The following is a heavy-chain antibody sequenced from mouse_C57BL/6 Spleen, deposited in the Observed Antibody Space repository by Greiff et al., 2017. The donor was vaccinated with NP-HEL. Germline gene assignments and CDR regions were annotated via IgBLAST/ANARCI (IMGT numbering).Heavy chain of an antibody. D-gene: IGHD2-1*01. CDR1: GYTFTSYW. V-gene: IGHV1-59*01. J-gene: IGHJ1*03. Sequence: QVQLQQPGAELVRPGTSVKLSCKASGYTFTSYWMHWVKQRPGQGLEWIGVIDPSDSYTNYNQKFKGKATLTVDTSSSTAYMQLSSLTSEDSAVYYCARKGGNYSYWYFDVWGTGTTVTVSS. CDR2: IDPSDSYT. CDR3: ARKGGNYSYWYFDV.